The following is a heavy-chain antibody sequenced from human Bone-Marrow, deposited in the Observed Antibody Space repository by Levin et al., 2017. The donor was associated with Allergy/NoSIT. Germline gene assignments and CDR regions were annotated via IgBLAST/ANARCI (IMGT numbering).Heavy chain of an antibody. CDR2: ISSSGSDM. D-gene: IGHD2-8*02. CDR1: GFTFSIYS. CDR3: ARGIIGDVRVAHKEAFDI. J-gene: IGHJ3*02. Sequence: GGSLRLSCTVSGFTFSIYSINWVRQAPGKGLEWVSSISSSGSDMYYVDSVRGRFTISRDNAKNSLTLQMYSLRAEDTAVYYCARGIIGDVRVAHKEAFDIWGQGTMVSVSS. V-gene: IGHV3-21*01.